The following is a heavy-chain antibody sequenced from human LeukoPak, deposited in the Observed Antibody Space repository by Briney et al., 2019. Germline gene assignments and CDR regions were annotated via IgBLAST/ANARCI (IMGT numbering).Heavy chain of an antibody. CDR1: GRTFSNYA. CDR3: SKDPNGDYVGAFDM. J-gene: IGHJ3*02. V-gene: IGHV3-23*01. Sequence: PGGSLRLSCTACGRTFSNYATTGVGQAPGRGREWVSSITGSGRRTYSADSVKARFSVSRENSQTTVFLHMNSLRADDTALYYCSKDPNGDYVGAFDMWGPGTMVTVSS. D-gene: IGHD4-17*01. CDR2: ITGSGRRT.